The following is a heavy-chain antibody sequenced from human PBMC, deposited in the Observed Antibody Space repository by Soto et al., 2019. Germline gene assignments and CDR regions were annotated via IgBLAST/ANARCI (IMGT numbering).Heavy chain of an antibody. V-gene: IGHV1-69*08. J-gene: IGHJ4*02. CDR3: VRNSPIGSTFIGYDGLDY. CDR1: GGAFRNDI. CDR2: IIPLHDTT. Sequence: QVQLVQSGAEVKKPGSSVKVSCNTGGGAFRNDIIAWVRQAPRQRLQWMGRIIPLHDTTNYAQNFQGRVTITADKSTGTAYMELSSLRSEDTAVYVCVRNSPIGSTFIGYDGLDYWGQGTLVTVSS. D-gene: IGHD5-12*01.